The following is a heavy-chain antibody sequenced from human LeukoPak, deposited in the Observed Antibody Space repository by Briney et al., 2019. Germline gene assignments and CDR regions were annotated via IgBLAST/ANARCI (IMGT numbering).Heavy chain of an antibody. CDR3: ARDNVRLFDY. CDR2: IKLDGSEK. D-gene: IGHD6-6*01. V-gene: IGHV3-7*01. J-gene: IGHJ4*02. Sequence: GGSLRLSCAVSGFTFSTYWMSWLRQAPGKGLEWVANIKLDGSEKYYVDSVKGRFSISRDNSKNSLYLQMNSLRAEDTAVYYCARDNVRLFDYWGRGALVTVSS. CDR1: GFTFSTYW.